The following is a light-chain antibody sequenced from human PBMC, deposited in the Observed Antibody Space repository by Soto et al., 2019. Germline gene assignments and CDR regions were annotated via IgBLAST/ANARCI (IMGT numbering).Light chain of an antibody. J-gene: IGLJ2*01. CDR3: QSYDSSNHVV. V-gene: IGLV6-57*02. CDR1: RGSIASNY. Sequence: NFMLTQPHSVSASPGKTVTIPCAGSRGSIASNYVQWYQQRPGSAPTAVIFEDDQRPSGVPDRFSGSVDSSSNSATLTISGLNTEDEADYYCQSYDSSNHVVFGGGTKLTVL. CDR2: EDD.